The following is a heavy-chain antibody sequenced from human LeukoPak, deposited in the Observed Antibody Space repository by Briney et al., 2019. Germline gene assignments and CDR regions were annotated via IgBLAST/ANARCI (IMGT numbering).Heavy chain of an antibody. CDR2: IIPIFGTA. Sequence: SVKVSCKASGGTFSSYAISWVRQAPGQGLEWMGGIIPIFGTANYAQKFQGRVTITADESTSTAYMELSSLRSEDTAVYYRALVGAHKVLSGDYWGQGTLVTVSS. V-gene: IGHV1-69*01. D-gene: IGHD1-26*01. J-gene: IGHJ4*02. CDR3: ALVGAHKVLSGDY. CDR1: GGTFSSYA.